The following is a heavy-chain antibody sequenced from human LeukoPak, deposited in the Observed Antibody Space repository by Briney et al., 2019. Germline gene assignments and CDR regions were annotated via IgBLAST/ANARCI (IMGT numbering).Heavy chain of an antibody. CDR1: GFTFSNYW. D-gene: IGHD2-21*01. CDR3: ARGVMCDY. CDR2: IKEDGSEK. J-gene: IGHJ4*02. Sequence: PGGSLRLSCAASGFTFSNYWSSWVRQAPGKGLELVANIKEDGSEKRYVDSVKGRFTISRDNAKNSLYLQMNSLRAEDTAAYYCARGVMCDYWGQGILVTVSS. V-gene: IGHV3-7*04.